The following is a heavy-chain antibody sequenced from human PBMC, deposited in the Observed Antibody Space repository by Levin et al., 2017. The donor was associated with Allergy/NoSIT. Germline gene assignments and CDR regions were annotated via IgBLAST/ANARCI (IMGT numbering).Heavy chain of an antibody. V-gene: IGHV3-7*01. D-gene: IGHD6-19*01. CDR3: AGNSGWIFKY. J-gene: IGHJ4*02. CDR1: GFTFSSYW. CDR2: IKGDGGEK. Sequence: GESLKISCAASGFTFSSYWMNWVRQAPGKGLEWVANIKGDGGEKYYVDSVKGRFTISRDNAKNSLYLQMDSLRAEDTAVYYCAGNSGWIFKYWGQGSLVTVSS.